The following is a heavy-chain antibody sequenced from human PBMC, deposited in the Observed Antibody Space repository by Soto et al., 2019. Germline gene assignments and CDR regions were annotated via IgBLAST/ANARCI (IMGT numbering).Heavy chain of an antibody. V-gene: IGHV4-59*08. CDR3: ARHTSGSRKASFDY. Sequence: QVPLQESGPGLVKPSETLSLTCTVSSGSISNYYWSWIRQPPGKGLEWIGYIHYGGSTNYDPSLTSRVTISVDTSKNQFSLKLSSVAAADTAVYYCARHTSGSRKASFDYWGQGTLVTVSS. J-gene: IGHJ4*02. D-gene: IGHD6-19*01. CDR2: IHYGGST. CDR1: SGSISNYY.